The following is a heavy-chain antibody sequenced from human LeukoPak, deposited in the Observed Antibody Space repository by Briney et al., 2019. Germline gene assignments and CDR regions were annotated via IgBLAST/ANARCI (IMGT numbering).Heavy chain of an antibody. D-gene: IGHD3-22*01. Sequence: ASVKVSCKASGYTFTSYYMHWVRQAPGQGLEWMGWINPNSGGTNYAQKFQGRVTMTRDTSISTAYMELSRLRSDDTAVYYCARGAFTYYYDSSGPLRDYWGQGTLVTVSS. CDR3: ARGAFTYYYDSSGPLRDY. J-gene: IGHJ4*02. V-gene: IGHV1-2*02. CDR2: INPNSGGT. CDR1: GYTFTSYY.